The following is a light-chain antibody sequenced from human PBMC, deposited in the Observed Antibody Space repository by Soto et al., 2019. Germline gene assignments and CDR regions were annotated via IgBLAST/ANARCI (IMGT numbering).Light chain of an antibody. Sequence: QSALTQPASVSGSPGQSITISCTGTSSDVGGYKYVSWYQQHPDKAPKLIIFEVTNRPSGVSDRFSGSKSGNTASLTISGLQAEDEADYYCNSYTNSSAVVFGGGTQLTVL. CDR3: NSYTNSSAVV. CDR1: SSDVGGYKY. V-gene: IGLV2-14*01. J-gene: IGLJ2*01. CDR2: EVT.